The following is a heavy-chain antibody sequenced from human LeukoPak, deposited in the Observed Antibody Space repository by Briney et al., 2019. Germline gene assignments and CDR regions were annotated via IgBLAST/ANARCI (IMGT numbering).Heavy chain of an antibody. J-gene: IGHJ6*02. CDR1: GFTFSDYY. Sequence: GGSLRLSCAVSGFTFSDYYMSWIRQAPGKGLEWLSYISNRGDTIYYADSVRGRFATSRDNAKNLLYLQMNSLRAEDTAVYYCARDRPSGYYYSYGMDVWGQGTTVTVSS. CDR3: ARDRPSGYYYSYGMDV. CDR2: ISNRGDTI. V-gene: IGHV3-11*01.